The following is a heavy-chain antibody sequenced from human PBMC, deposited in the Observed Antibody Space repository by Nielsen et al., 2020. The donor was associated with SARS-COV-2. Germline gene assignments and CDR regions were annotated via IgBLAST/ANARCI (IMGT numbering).Heavy chain of an antibody. CDR1: GFTFSIYS. CDR3: VRVRDDGHYYDTGPFDD. J-gene: IGHJ4*02. Sequence: GESLKISCAASGFTFSIYSMTWVRQAPGKGLEWVAAIDGTSSYIYYADAVKGRLTISRDNAKNSLFLQMNSLSVEDTAVYYCVRVRDDGHYYDTGPFDDWGQGALVTVSS. V-gene: IGHV3-21*01. CDR2: IDGTSSYI. D-gene: IGHD3-22*01.